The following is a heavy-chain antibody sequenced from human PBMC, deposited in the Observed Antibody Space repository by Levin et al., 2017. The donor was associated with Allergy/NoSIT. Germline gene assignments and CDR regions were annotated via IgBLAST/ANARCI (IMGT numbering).Heavy chain of an antibody. Sequence: SETLSLTCAISGDSVSSNSAAWNWIRQSPSRGLEWLGRTYYRSKWYNDYAVSVKSRITINPDTSKNQFSLQLNSVTPEDTAVYYCARGISERQQARTDGVFDYWGQGTLVTVSS. V-gene: IGHV6-1*01. CDR1: GDSVSSNSAA. J-gene: IGHJ4*02. CDR3: ARGISERQQARTDGVFDY. D-gene: IGHD6-13*01. CDR2: TYYRSKWYN.